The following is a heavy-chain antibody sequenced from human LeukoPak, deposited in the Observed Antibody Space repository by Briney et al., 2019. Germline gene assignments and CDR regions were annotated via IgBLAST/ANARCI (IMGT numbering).Heavy chain of an antibody. D-gene: IGHD5-12*01. Sequence: SETLSLTCTVSGGSITSYYWSWIRQPPGKGLEWIGYISYTGNANYNPSLRSRVTISVGASKNQFSLKLSSVTAADTAVYYCARPLNPSTSGPLDYWGQGTLVTVSS. CDR1: GGSITSYY. V-gene: IGHV4-59*12. CDR2: ISYTGNA. CDR3: ARPLNPSTSGPLDY. J-gene: IGHJ4*02.